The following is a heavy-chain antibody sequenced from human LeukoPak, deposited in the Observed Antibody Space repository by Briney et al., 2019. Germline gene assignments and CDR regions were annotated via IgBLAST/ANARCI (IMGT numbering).Heavy chain of an antibody. CDR2: ISAYNGNT. CDR3: AREGFTIFGVVIIDY. D-gene: IGHD3-3*01. J-gene: IGHJ4*02. V-gene: IGHV1-18*04. CDR1: GYTFTSYY. Sequence: ASVKVSCKASGYTFTSYYMHWVRQAPGQGLEWMGWISAYNGNTNYAQKLQGRVTMTTDTSTSTAYMELRSLRSDDTAVYYCAREGFTIFGVVIIDYWGQGTLVTVSS.